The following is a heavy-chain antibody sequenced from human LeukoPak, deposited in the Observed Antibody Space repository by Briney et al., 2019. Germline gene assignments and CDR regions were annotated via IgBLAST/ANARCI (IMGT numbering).Heavy chain of an antibody. CDR3: ARDRKWRDYGDYPDAFDI. V-gene: IGHV3-48*01. CDR2: ISSSSSTI. J-gene: IGHJ3*02. Sequence: GGSLRLSCAASGFTFSSYSMNWVRQAPGKGLEWVSYISSSSSTIYYADSVKGRFTISRDNAKNSLYLQMNSLRAEDTAVYYCARDRKWRDYGDYPDAFDIWGQGTMVTVSS. D-gene: IGHD4-17*01. CDR1: GFTFSSYS.